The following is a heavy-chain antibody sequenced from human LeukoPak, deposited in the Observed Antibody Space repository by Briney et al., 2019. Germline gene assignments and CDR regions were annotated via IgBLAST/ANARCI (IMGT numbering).Heavy chain of an antibody. V-gene: IGHV3-30*18. Sequence: GGSLRLSRAASGFTFSSYGMHWVRQAPGKGLEWVAVISYDGSNKYYADSVKGRFTISRDNSKNTLYLQMNSLRAEDTAVYYCAKDMGYDYNWFDPWGQGTLVTVSS. CDR2: ISYDGSNK. CDR3: AKDMGYDYNWFDP. CDR1: GFTFSSYG. D-gene: IGHD3-16*01. J-gene: IGHJ5*02.